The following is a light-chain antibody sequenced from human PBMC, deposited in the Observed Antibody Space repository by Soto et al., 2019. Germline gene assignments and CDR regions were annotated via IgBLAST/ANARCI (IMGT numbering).Light chain of an antibody. CDR2: GPS. CDR1: QSISSN. CDR3: QQYNNWPRA. V-gene: IGKV3-15*01. Sequence: EIVMTQSPATLSVSPGERATLSCRASQSISSNLAWYQQKGGQAPRLLIYGPSTRATGIPARFSGSGSGTEFTLTISSLQSEDFAVYYCQQYNNWPRAFGQGAKVEIK. J-gene: IGKJ1*01.